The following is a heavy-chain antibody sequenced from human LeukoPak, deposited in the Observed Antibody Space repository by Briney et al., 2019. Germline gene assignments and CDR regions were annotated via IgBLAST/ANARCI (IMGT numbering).Heavy chain of an antibody. CDR1: GGTFSSYA. CDR2: IIPIFGTA. CDR3: AREAAALLGTWFDP. Sequence: ASVKVSCKASGGTFSSYAISWVRQAPGQGLEWMGGIIPIFGTANYAQKFQGRVTITTDESTSTAYMELSSLRSEDTAVYYCAREAAALLGTWFDPWGQGTLVTVSS. D-gene: IGHD2-2*01. J-gene: IGHJ5*02. V-gene: IGHV1-69*05.